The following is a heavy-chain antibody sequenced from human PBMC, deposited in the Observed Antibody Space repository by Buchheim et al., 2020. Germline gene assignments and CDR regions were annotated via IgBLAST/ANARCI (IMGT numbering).Heavy chain of an antibody. V-gene: IGHV3-23*01. D-gene: IGHD6-13*01. J-gene: IGHJ5*02. CDR2: ISGSGGST. CDR3: AKSSGIAAAGEPNNWFDP. Sequence: EVQLLESGGGLVQPGGSLRLSCAASGFTFSSYAMSWVRQAPGKGLEWVSAISGSGGSTYYADSVKGRFTISRDNSKNTLSLQMNSLRAEDTAVYYCAKSSGIAAAGEPNNWFDPWGQGTL. CDR1: GFTFSSYA.